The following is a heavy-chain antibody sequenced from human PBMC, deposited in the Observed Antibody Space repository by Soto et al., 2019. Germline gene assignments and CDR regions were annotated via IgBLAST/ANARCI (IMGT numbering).Heavy chain of an antibody. D-gene: IGHD3-16*01. CDR1: GGTLRTYG. Sequence: QVQLVQSGAEVMKPGSSIKVSCKASGGTLRTYGINWVRQAPGQGLEWMGGIIPIFGTTNYAQKFQARVTITADESTSTAYMEMSSLRSDDTAICYCVSPLIGEAGSFAWAFDPWGQGTLVTVSS. J-gene: IGHJ5*02. CDR2: IIPIFGTT. CDR3: VSPLIGEAGSFAWAFDP. V-gene: IGHV1-69*01.